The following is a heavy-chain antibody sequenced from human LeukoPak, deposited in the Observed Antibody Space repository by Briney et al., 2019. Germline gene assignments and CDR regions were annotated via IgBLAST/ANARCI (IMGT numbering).Heavy chain of an antibody. V-gene: IGHV4-34*01. J-gene: IGHJ4*02. Sequence: SETLSLTCAVYGGSFSGYYWSWIRQPPGKGLEWIGEINHGRRTKYNPSLKSRVTISVDTSKNQFSLKLSSVSAADTAVYYCARGPTMIVVVSPRGFDYWGQGTLVTVSS. CDR1: GGSFSGYY. CDR2: INHGRRT. CDR3: ARGPTMIVVVSPRGFDY. D-gene: IGHD3-22*01.